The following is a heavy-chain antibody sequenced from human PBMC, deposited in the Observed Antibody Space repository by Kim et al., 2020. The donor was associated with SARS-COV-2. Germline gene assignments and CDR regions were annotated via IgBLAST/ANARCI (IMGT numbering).Heavy chain of an antibody. CDR1: GFTFSSYA. CDR3: VIDPTYYYDSSGYYASKFGY. Sequence: GGSLRLSCAASGFTFSSYAMSWVRQAPGKGLEWVSAISGSGGSTYYADSVKGRFTISRDNSKNTLYLQMNSLRAEDTAVYYCVIDPTYYYDSSGYYASKFGYWGQGTLVTVSS. J-gene: IGHJ4*02. V-gene: IGHV3-23*01. D-gene: IGHD3-22*01. CDR2: ISGSGGST.